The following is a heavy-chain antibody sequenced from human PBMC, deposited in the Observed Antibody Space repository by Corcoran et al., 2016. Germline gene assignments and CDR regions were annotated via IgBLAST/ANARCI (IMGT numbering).Heavy chain of an antibody. CDR3: ARVRYCSSTSCYYVYYYGMDV. J-gene: IGHJ6*02. CDR2: INPNSGGT. V-gene: IGHV1-2*02. D-gene: IGHD2-2*01. Sequence: QVQPVQSGAEVKKPGASVKVSCKASGYTFTGYYMHWVRQAPGQGLEWMGWINPNSGGTNYAQKFQGRVTMTRDTSISTAYMELSRLRSDDTAVYYCARVRYCSSTSCYYVYYYGMDVWGQGTTVTVSS. CDR1: GYTFTGYY.